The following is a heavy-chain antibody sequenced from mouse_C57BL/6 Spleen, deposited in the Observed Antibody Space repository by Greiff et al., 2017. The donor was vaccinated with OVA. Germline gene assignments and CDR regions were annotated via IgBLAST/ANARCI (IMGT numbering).Heavy chain of an antibody. CDR1: GFTFTDYY. Sequence: EVMLVASGGGLVQPGGSLSLSCAASGFTFTDYYMSWVRQPPGQALEWLGFIRNKANGYTTEYSASVKGRFTIARDNSQSILYLQMNALRAEDSATYYCARYDAYFDYCGKGTTLTVSS. J-gene: IGHJ2*01. V-gene: IGHV7-3*01. CDR3: ARYDAYFDY. D-gene: IGHD6-5*01. CDR2: IRNKANGYTT.